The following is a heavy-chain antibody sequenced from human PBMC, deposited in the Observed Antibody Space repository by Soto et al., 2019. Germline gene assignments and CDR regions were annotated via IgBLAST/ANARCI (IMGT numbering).Heavy chain of an antibody. CDR3: ARDTESNRYND. V-gene: IGHV1-18*01. CDR2: IRPDNGNT. CDR1: GSTFTPSG. Sequence: QVQVLQSGPEVKRPGASVRAPCKPPGSTFTPSGIGWVRQAPGQGLEWVGWIRPDNGNTKSAQRLQGRVTLTTDTSASTAYMELRSLTSDDTAMYYCARDTESNRYNDWGQGTLVTVSS. D-gene: IGHD1-20*01. J-gene: IGHJ1*01.